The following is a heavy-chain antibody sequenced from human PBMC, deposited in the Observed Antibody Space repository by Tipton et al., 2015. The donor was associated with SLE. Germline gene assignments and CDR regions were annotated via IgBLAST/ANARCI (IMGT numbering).Heavy chain of an antibody. V-gene: IGHV4-59*11. CDR1: GGSISSHY. CDR2: IYYSGST. D-gene: IGHD3-22*01. Sequence: TLSLTCTVSGGSISSHYWSWIRQPPGKGLEWIGYIYYSGSTNYNPSLKSRVAISVDTSKNQFSLKLSSVTAADTAVYYCARGPYYDSSGPLRAFDIWGQGTMVTVSS. J-gene: IGHJ3*02. CDR3: ARGPYYDSSGPLRAFDI.